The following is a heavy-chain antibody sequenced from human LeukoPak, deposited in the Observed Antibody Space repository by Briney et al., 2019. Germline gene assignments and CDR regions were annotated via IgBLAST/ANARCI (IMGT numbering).Heavy chain of an antibody. D-gene: IGHD3-22*01. V-gene: IGHV3-23*01. J-gene: IGHJ3*01. Sequence: PGGSLRLSCAVSGFTFGSYAMGWVRQAPGKGLEWVSTISGPGDNTYYADSVNGRFTISGDNSKNTLYLQMNSLRAEDTAIYYCAKEDYYDSRGHIKLDAFDVWGQGTMVTVSS. CDR3: AKEDYYDSRGHIKLDAFDV. CDR1: GFTFGSYA. CDR2: ISGPGDNT.